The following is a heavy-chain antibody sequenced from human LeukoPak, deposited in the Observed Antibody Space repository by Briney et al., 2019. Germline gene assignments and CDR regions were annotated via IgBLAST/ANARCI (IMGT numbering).Heavy chain of an antibody. CDR3: ARDSQWLAHFAY. D-gene: IGHD6-19*01. CDR1: GFTFSSYG. V-gene: IGHV3-30*03. CDR2: ISYDGSNK. Sequence: GGSLRLSCAASGFTFSSYGMHWVRQAPGKGLEWVAVISYDGSNKYYADSVKGRFTISRDNSKNTLYLQMNSLRAEDTAVYYCARDSQWLAHFAYWGQGTLVTVSS. J-gene: IGHJ4*02.